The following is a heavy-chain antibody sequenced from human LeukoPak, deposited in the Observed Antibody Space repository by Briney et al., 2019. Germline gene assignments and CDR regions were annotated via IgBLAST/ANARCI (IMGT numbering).Heavy chain of an antibody. CDR2: IYSGGST. V-gene: IGHV3-53*01. CDR3: AKEDQEGDAFDI. CDR1: GFTVSVNY. D-gene: IGHD2-2*01. Sequence: PGGSVRLSCAASGFTVSVNYMGWVRQAPGKGLEWVSVIYSGGSTYYADSVKGRFTISRDNSKNTLYLQMNSLRAEDTAVYYCAKEDQEGDAFDIWGQGTMVTVSS. J-gene: IGHJ3*02.